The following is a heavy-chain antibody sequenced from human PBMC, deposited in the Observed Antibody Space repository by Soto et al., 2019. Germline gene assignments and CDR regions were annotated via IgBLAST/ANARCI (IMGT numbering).Heavy chain of an antibody. D-gene: IGHD3-3*01. Sequence: QVQLVQSGAEVKKPGASVKVSCKASGYTFTGYYMHWVRQAPGQGLEWMGWINPNSGGTNYAQKFQGWVTMTRDTSISTAYMELSRLRSDDTAVYYCARGYYDFWSGYSSTGSYYYYGMDVWGQGTTVTVSS. CDR1: GYTFTGYY. CDR3: ARGYYDFWSGYSSTGSYYYYGMDV. CDR2: INPNSGGT. J-gene: IGHJ6*02. V-gene: IGHV1-2*04.